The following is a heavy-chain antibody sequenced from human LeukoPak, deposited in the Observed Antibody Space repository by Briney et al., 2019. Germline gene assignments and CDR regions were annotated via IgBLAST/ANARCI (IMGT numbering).Heavy chain of an antibody. V-gene: IGHV4-59*01. D-gene: IGHD5-24*01. CDR3: ASSPRRDGYNYAFDI. Sequence: SETLPLTCTVSGGSISSYYWSWIRQPPGKGLEWIGYIYYSGSTNYNPSLKSRVTISVDTSKNQFSLKLSSVTAADTAVYYCASSPRRDGYNYAFDIWGQGTMVTVSS. CDR1: GGSISSYY. CDR2: IYYSGST. J-gene: IGHJ3*02.